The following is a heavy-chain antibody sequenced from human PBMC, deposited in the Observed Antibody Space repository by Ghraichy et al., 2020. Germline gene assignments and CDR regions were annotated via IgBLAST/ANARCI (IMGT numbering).Heavy chain of an antibody. CDR2: ISSSNNYI. CDR3: ARRNLLLPNYYFDH. Sequence: GGSLRLSCATSGFTFSAYTLNWVRQAPGKGLEWVSSISSSNNYIYYIDSVKGRFTVSRDDAKDSVYLQMSDLRVEDTAVYYCARRNLLLPNYYFDHWGRGTLVTVSS. J-gene: IGHJ4*02. CDR1: GFTFSAYT. V-gene: IGHV3-21*01.